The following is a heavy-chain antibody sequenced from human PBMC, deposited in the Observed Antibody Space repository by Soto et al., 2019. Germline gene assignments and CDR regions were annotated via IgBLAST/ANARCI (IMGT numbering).Heavy chain of an antibody. CDR2: ITDSGDDT. Sequence: EVQLLESGGGLVQPGGSLRLSCAASGFTFNNYAMGWVRQAPGKGLEWVSAITDSGDDTYYIDSVKGRFTISRHHSTSTLYLQMNSLRAEDTAIYYCATLGSSSWSPHYYFDYWGQGTLVTVSS. CDR1: GFTFNNYA. D-gene: IGHD2-2*01. V-gene: IGHV3-23*01. CDR3: ATLGSSSWSPHYYFDY. J-gene: IGHJ4*02.